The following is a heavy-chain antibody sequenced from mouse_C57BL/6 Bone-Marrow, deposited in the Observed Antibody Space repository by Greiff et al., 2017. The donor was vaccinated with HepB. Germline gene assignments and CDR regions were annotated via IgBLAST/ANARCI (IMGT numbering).Heavy chain of an antibody. CDR1: GYTFTSYW. D-gene: IGHD2-4*01. V-gene: IGHV1-5*01. J-gene: IGHJ4*01. CDR3: TRDYYDPYAMDY. Sequence: SGTVLARPGASVKMSCKTSGYTFTSYWMHWVNQRPGQGLEWIGAIYPGNSDTTYNQNFKGKAKLTAVTTASTAYMELSSLTNEDSAVYYCTRDYYDPYAMDYWGQGTSVTVSS. CDR2: IYPGNSDT.